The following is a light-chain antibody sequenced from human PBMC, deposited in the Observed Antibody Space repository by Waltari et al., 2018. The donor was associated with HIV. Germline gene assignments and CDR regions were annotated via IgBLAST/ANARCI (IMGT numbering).Light chain of an antibody. CDR1: QSLSTN. J-gene: IGKJ4*01. CDR2: WVS. Sequence: IVMTQSPATLSVSPGERATLSCRASQSLSTNVAWYQQKPGQPPRLLIYWVSTRATGISARFSGSGSRTEFTLTISSVQSEDFAVYYCQQYLRWPLTFGVGTKVEV. V-gene: IGKV3-15*01. CDR3: QQYLRWPLT.